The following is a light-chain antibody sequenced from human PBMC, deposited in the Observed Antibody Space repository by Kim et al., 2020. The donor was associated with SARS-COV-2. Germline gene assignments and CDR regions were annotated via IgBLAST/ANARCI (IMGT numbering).Light chain of an antibody. Sequence: LSPGERASPSCRASQSVSSNLAWYQQKPGQAPRLLIYGASTRATGIPARFSGSGSGTEFTLTISSLQSEDFAVYYCQQYNNWPFTFGPGTKVDIK. V-gene: IGKV3-15*01. CDR2: GAS. J-gene: IGKJ3*01. CDR1: QSVSSN. CDR3: QQYNNWPFT.